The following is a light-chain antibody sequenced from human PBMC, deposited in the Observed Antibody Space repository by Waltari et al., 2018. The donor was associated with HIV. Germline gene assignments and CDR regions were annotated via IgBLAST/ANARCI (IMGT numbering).Light chain of an antibody. J-gene: IGKJ2*01. V-gene: IGKV1-9*01. CDR3: QQLNTYPRT. CDR1: QGISSY. CDR2: AAS. Sequence: DIQLTQSPSFLSASVGDRVTLTCRASQGISSYLAWYQQKTGKAPNRLSDAASTLQSGVPSRFSGSGSGTEFILTISSLQPEDFATYYCQQLNTYPRTFGQGTKLEIK.